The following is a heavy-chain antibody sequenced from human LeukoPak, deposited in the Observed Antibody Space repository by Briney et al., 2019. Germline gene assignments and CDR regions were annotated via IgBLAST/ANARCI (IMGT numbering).Heavy chain of an antibody. D-gene: IGHD3-16*01. J-gene: IGHJ4*02. Sequence: GGSLRLSCAASRFSFSDYTMSWVRQLPGKGPEWVSGIRHSGVDSSYADSVKGRFTISRDNSKNTLYLQMNSLRAEDTAVYYCAKVDGGAFDYWGQGTLVTVSS. V-gene: IGHV3-23*01. CDR2: IRHSGVDS. CDR1: RFSFSDYT. CDR3: AKVDGGAFDY.